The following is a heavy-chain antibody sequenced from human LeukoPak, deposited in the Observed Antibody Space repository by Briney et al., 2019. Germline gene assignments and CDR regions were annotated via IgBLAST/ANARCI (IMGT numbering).Heavy chain of an antibody. V-gene: IGHV3-7*03. Sequence: PGGSLRLSCAASGSTFSSYWMSWVRQAPGKGLEWVANIKQDGSEKYYVDSVKGRFTISRDNAKNSLYLQMNSLRAEDTALYYCAKGAYSSSWYRFDYWGQGILVTVSS. CDR1: GSTFSSYW. D-gene: IGHD6-13*01. CDR2: IKQDGSEK. CDR3: AKGAYSSSWYRFDY. J-gene: IGHJ4*02.